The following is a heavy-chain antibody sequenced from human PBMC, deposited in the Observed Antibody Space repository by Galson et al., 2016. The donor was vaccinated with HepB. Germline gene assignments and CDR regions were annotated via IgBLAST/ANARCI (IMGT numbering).Heavy chain of an antibody. J-gene: IGHJ4*02. CDR2: ISWDGQTS. D-gene: IGHD3-16*01. CDR1: GFIFDDYS. CDR3: AGSYYDSGYYLDH. Sequence: SLRLSCAASGFIFDDYSMHWVRQTPGKGLEWLSLISWDGQTSYYRDSLRGRFTISRDNSNHSLYLQMDSLTTEDTALYYCAGSYYDSGYYLDHWGQGTLVTVSA. V-gene: IGHV3-43*01.